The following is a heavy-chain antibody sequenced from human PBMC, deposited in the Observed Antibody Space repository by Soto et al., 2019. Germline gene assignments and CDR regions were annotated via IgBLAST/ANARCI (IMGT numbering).Heavy chain of an antibody. CDR3: ARDGCSDGSCPSPGYFDD. J-gene: IGHJ4*02. V-gene: IGHV3-33*01. CDR2: IWYDGSNK. Sequence: QVQLVESGGGVVQPGRSLRLSCAASGFTFSSYGMHWVRQAPGKGLEWVAVIWYDGSNKYYADSVKGRFTISRDNSKNKLYLQMNSLRDEDTAVYYCARDGCSDGSCPSPGYFDDWGQGTLVTVSS. D-gene: IGHD2-15*01. CDR1: GFTFSSYG.